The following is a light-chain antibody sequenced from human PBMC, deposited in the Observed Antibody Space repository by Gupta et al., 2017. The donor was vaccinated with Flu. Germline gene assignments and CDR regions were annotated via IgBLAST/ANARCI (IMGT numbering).Light chain of an antibody. CDR1: SSDVGSYNL. CDR3: CSYAGSIWV. V-gene: IGLV2-23*02. CDR2: EVS. Sequence: QSITISCTGTSSDVGSYNLVSWYQQHPGKAPKLMIHEVSKRPSGVSNRFSGSKSGNTASLTISGLQAEDEADYYCCSYAGSIWVFGGGTKLTVL. J-gene: IGLJ3*02.